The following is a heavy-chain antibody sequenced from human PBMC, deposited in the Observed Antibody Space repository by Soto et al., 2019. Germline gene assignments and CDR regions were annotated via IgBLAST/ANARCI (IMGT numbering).Heavy chain of an antibody. J-gene: IGHJ5*02. D-gene: IGHD3-22*01. Sequence: SVKVSCEASGGTFSSYSISWVRQAPGQGLEWMGGIIPIFGTANYAQKFQGRVTVTADESTSTAYMEVSSLRPEDTAVYYCPRQPVPLKGRMIVVGPPIDPWAQGTLVTVSS. CDR3: PRQPVPLKGRMIVVGPPIDP. CDR2: IIPIFGTA. V-gene: IGHV1-69*13. CDR1: GGTFSSYS.